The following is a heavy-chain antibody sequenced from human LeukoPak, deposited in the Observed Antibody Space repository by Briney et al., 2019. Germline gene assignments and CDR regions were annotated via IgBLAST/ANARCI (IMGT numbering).Heavy chain of an antibody. CDR1: GFTFSSYA. CDR2: ISGSGGST. D-gene: IGHD3-10*01. V-gene: IGHV3-23*01. CDR3: AKDPLWFGELLMVY. J-gene: IGHJ4*02. Sequence: GGSLRLSCAASGFTFSSYAMSWVRQAPGKGLEWVSAISGSGGSTYYADSVKGRFTISRDNSKNTLYLQMNSLRAEDTAVYYCAKDPLWFGELLMVYWGQETLVTVSS.